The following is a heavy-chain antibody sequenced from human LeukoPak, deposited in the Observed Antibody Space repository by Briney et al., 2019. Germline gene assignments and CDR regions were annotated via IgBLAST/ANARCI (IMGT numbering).Heavy chain of an antibody. CDR3: ASSAVDTAYYYYGMDV. CDR1: GYTFTGYY. D-gene: IGHD5-18*01. Sequence: SVKVSCKASGYTFTGYYMHWVRQAPGQGLEWMGRIIPILGIANYAQKFQGRVTITADKSTSTAYMELSSLRSEDTAVYYCASSAVDTAYYYYGMDVWGQGTTVTVSS. V-gene: IGHV1-69*02. CDR2: IIPILGIA. J-gene: IGHJ6*02.